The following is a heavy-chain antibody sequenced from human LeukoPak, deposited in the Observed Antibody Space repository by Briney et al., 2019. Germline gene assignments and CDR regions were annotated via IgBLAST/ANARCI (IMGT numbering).Heavy chain of an antibody. CDR1: GFTSSSYS. D-gene: IGHD6-13*01. V-gene: IGHV3-21*01. CDR2: ISSSSSYI. CDR3: ARSTQAGSGDY. J-gene: IGHJ4*02. Sequence: GGSLRLSCAASGFTSSSYSMNWVRQAPGEGLEWVSSISSSSSYIYYADSVKGRFTISRDNAKNSLYLQMNSLRAEDTAVYYCARSTQAGSGDYWGQGTLVTVSS.